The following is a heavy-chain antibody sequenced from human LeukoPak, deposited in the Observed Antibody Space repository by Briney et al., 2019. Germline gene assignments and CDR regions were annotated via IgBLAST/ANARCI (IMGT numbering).Heavy chain of an antibody. Sequence: SETLSLTCTVSGVSISSGSYYWSWIRQPAGKGLEWIGRIYSSGSTNYNPSLKSRVTISVDTSKNQFPLNLGAVTAADTAVYYCARDNARGGSFSDYLRYFHHWGQGTLVTVSS. J-gene: IGHJ1*01. CDR2: IYSSGST. V-gene: IGHV4-61*02. CDR1: GVSISSGSYY. CDR3: ARDNARGGSFSDYLRYFHH. D-gene: IGHD5/OR15-5a*01.